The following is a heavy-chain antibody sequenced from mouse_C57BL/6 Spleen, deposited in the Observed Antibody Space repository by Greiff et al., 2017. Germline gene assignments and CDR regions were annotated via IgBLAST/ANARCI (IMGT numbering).Heavy chain of an antibody. Sequence: GGGLVQPKGSLKLSCAASGFSFNTYAMNWVRQAPGKGLEWVARIRSKSNNYATYYADSVKDRFTISRDDSESMLYLQMNNLKTEDTAMYYCVRHEFFYDAMDYWGQGTSVTVSS. J-gene: IGHJ4*01. CDR1: GFSFNTYA. CDR3: VRHEFFYDAMDY. CDR2: IRSKSNNYAT. V-gene: IGHV10-1*01.